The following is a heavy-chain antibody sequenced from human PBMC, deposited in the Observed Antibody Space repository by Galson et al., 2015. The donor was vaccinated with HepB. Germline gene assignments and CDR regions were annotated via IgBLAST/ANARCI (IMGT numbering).Heavy chain of an antibody. CDR1: GFTVSSNH. D-gene: IGHD6-13*01. CDR2: IYSGGST. J-gene: IGHJ4*02. Sequence: SLRLSCAASGFTVSSNHMSWVRQAPGKGLEWVSVIYSGGSTYYADSVKGRFTISRDNSKNTLYLQMNSLRAEDTAVYYCASSTAAGTGPGYWGQGTLVTVSS. CDR3: ASSTAAGTGPGY. V-gene: IGHV3-53*01.